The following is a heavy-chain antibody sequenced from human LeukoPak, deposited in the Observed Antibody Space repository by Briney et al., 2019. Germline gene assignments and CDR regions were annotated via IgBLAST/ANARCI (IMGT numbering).Heavy chain of an antibody. CDR2: FSGSGGTT. CDR3: ANGNRCTSPNCLGYYYFYMDV. Sequence: GGSLRLSCAASGFTFNSYAMNWVRQAPGRGLEWVSGFSGSGGTTYYADSVKGRFTISRDNSKNTLYLQMNSLRAEDTAVYYCANGNRCTSPNCLGYYYFYMDVWGKGTTVTVSS. D-gene: IGHD2-8*01. V-gene: IGHV3-23*01. CDR1: GFTFNSYA. J-gene: IGHJ6*03.